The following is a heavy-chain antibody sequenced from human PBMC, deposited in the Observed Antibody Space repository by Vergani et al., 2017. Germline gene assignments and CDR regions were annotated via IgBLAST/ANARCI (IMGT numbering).Heavy chain of an antibody. CDR2: IIPIFGTA. CDR3: TNRGVVVPAAIDPIXRGAGYCYYYGMDV. D-gene: IGHD2-2*01. CDR1: GGTFSSYA. V-gene: IGHV1-69*12. J-gene: IGHJ6*04. Sequence: QVQLVQSGAEVKKPGSSVKVSCKASGGTFSSYAISWVRQAPGQGLEWMGGIIPIFGTANYAQKFQGRVTITADESTSTAYMELSSLGSEDTAVYYITNRGVVVPAAIDPIXRGAGYCYYYGMDVWGEGTTVTVSS.